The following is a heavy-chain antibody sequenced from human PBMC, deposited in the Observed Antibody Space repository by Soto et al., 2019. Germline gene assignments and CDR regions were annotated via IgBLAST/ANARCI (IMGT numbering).Heavy chain of an antibody. CDR1: GYTFTSYD. Sequence: QVQLVQSGAEVKKPGASVKVSCKASGYTFTSYDINWVRQATGQGLEWMGWMNPNSGNTGHAQKFQGRITMTRDTSLRTAYMELSSLTSEDTAVYYCARTHGDLDSWRQGTLVTVSS. J-gene: IGHJ5*01. CDR2: MNPNSGNT. CDR3: ARTHGDLDS. V-gene: IGHV1-8*01. D-gene: IGHD4-17*01.